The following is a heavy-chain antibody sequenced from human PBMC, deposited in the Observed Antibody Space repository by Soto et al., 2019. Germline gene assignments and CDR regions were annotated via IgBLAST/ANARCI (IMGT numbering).Heavy chain of an antibody. CDR2: TNSNRDST. Sequence: QPVGALRRSYLSFGFRFRSYDMAWVRQAPGKGMEWVSNTNSNRDSTFSAQPVKRRLTIYRDNSKSILHLPLNSLRAEDTAVYQCTIGPLINGASWG. CDR1: GFRFRSYD. D-gene: IGHD3-10*01. CDR3: TIGPLINGAS. V-gene: IGHV3-23*01. J-gene: IGHJ5*01.